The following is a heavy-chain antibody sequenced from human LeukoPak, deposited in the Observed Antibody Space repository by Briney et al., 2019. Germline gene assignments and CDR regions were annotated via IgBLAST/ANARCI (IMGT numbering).Heavy chain of an antibody. CDR3: ARDPYYDYVWGSYRYSGWFDP. J-gene: IGHJ5*02. V-gene: IGHV1-69*05. Sequence: ASVKVSCKAPGVTFGTYAISWVRQAPGQGLEWMGGIIAVFTTANYAQKFQGRVTMTRDTSTSTVYMELSSLRSEDTAVYYCARDPYYDYVWGSYRYSGWFDPWGQGTLVTVSS. CDR2: IIAVFTTA. D-gene: IGHD3-16*02. CDR1: GVTFGTYA.